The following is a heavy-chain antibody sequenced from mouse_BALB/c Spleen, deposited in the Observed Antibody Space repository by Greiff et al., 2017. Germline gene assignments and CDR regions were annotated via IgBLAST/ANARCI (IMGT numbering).Heavy chain of an antibody. D-gene: IGHD1-1*01. CDR2: ISYSGST. CDR1: GDSITTGY. J-gene: IGHJ4*01. V-gene: IGHV3-8*02. CDR3: ASTVVASDAMDY. Sequence: EVKLMESGPSLVKPSQTLSLTCSVTGDSITTGYWNWIRKFPGNKLEYMGYISYSGSTYYNPSLKSRISITRDTSKNQYYLQLNSVTTEDTATYYCASTVVASDAMDYWGQGTSVTVSS.